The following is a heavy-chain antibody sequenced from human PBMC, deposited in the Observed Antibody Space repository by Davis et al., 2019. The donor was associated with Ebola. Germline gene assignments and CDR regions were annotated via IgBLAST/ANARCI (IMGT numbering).Heavy chain of an antibody. CDR3: ARLGDYVWGSYRHDY. V-gene: IGHV4-59*08. CDR1: GGSFSGYY. CDR2: IYYSGST. Sequence: GSLRLSCAVYGGSFSGYYWSWIRQPPGKGLEWIGYIYYSGSTNYNPSLKSRVTISVDTSKNQFSLKLSSVTAADTAVYYCARLGDYVWGSYRHDYWGQGTLVTVSS. D-gene: IGHD3-16*02. J-gene: IGHJ4*02.